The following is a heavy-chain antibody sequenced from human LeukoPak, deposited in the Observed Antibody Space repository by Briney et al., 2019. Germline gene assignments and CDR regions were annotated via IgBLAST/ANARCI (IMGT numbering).Heavy chain of an antibody. Sequence: ASVKVSRKASRYAFTSYGISWLRQAPGQGLEWMGWVSAYNGNTNYAQKLQGRVTMTTDTSTSTAYMELRSLRSDDTAVYYCAREGYYYGSGTFDYWGQGTLVTVSS. D-gene: IGHD3-10*01. CDR3: AREGYYYGSGTFDY. J-gene: IGHJ4*02. V-gene: IGHV1-18*01. CDR1: RYAFTSYG. CDR2: VSAYNGNT.